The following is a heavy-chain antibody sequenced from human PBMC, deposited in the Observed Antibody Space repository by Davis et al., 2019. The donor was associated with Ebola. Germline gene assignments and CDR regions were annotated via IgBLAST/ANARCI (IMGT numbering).Heavy chain of an antibody. CDR2: IYSGGST. V-gene: IGHV3-53*05. D-gene: IGHD5-18*01. J-gene: IGHJ6*02. Sequence: GGSLRLSCAASGFTVSSNYMSWVRQAPGKELEWVSVIYSGGSTYYADSVKGRFTISRDNSKNTLYLQMNSLRAEDTAVYYCAGGYSYDLLVYYGMDVWGQGTTVTVSS. CDR1: GFTVSSNY. CDR3: AGGYSYDLLVYYGMDV.